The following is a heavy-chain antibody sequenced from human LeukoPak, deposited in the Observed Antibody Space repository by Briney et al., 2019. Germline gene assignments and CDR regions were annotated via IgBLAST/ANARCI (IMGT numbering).Heavy chain of an antibody. CDR1: GYTFTSYG. Sequence: ASVKVSCTASGYTFTSYGISWDRQAPGQGLEWMGWISAYNGNTNYAQKLQGRVTMTTDTSTSTAYMELRSLRSDDTAVYYCARDGGQQLVPYSPDYWGQGTLVTVSS. CDR3: ARDGGQQLVPYSPDY. CDR2: ISAYNGNT. D-gene: IGHD6-13*01. J-gene: IGHJ4*02. V-gene: IGHV1-18*01.